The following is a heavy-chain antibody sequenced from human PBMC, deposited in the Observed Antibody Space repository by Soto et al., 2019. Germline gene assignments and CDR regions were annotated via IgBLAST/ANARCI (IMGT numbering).Heavy chain of an antibody. J-gene: IGHJ6*02. CDR1: GFTFSSHV. D-gene: IGHD6-6*01. Sequence: PGGSLRLSCSGSGFTFSSHVMHWVRQAPGKGLEYVSAIGSNGGSSYYADSVKGRFTISRDNSKNTLYLQMTSLRAEDTAVYYCARDPRTARASAMDVWGQGTTVTVSS. V-gene: IGHV3-64*04. CDR2: IGSNGGSS. CDR3: ARDPRTARASAMDV.